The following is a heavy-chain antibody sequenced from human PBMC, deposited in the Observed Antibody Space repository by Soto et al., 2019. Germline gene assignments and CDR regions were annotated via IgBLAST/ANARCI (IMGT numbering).Heavy chain of an antibody. CDR1: GYTFTSYG. CDR3: ARHYYDSSGYFGNWFDP. Sequence: GASVKVSCKASGYTFTSYGISWVRQAPGQGLEWMGWISAYNGNTNFAQKLQGRVTMTTDTSTSTAYMELRSLRSDDTAVFYCARHYYDSSGYFGNWFDPWGQGTLVTVSS. CDR2: ISAYNGNT. V-gene: IGHV1-18*01. D-gene: IGHD3-22*01. J-gene: IGHJ5*02.